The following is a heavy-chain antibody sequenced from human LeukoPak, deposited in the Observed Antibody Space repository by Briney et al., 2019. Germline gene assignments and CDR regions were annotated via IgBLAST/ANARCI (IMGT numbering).Heavy chain of an antibody. J-gene: IGHJ6*03. D-gene: IGHD2-2*01. CDR2: IYYSGNT. Sequence: ASETLSLTCTVSGVSISSSNSYWGWIRQPPVKGLEWIGSIYYSGNTYYNASLKSQVSISIDTSKNQFSLRLTSVTAADTAVYYCARLRRHFCSTTSCSSLYYYYYMDVWGKGTTVTISS. CDR1: GVSISSSNSY. CDR3: ARLRRHFCSTTSCSSLYYYYYMDV. V-gene: IGHV4-39*01.